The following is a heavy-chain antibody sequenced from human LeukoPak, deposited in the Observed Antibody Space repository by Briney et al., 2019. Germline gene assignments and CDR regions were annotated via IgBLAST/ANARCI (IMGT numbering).Heavy chain of an antibody. CDR2: ISSSDNTI. CDR1: GLTFSSYE. V-gene: IGHV3-48*03. Sequence: GGSLRLSCAASGLTFSSYEMNLVRQAPGKGPGWVSYISSSDNTIYYADSVKGRFTISRDNAKNSLYLQMNSLRAEDTAVYYCARDINWVGGYWGQGTLVTVSS. J-gene: IGHJ4*02. D-gene: IGHD7-27*01. CDR3: ARDINWVGGY.